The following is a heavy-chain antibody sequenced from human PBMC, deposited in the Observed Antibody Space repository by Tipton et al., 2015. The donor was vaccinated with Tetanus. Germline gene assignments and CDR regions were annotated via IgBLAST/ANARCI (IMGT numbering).Heavy chain of an antibody. V-gene: IGHV3-30*18. CDR3: AKDNGRSGYDYDDY. CDR2: ISYDGSNK. Sequence: RSLRLSCAASGFTFSNYGMHWVRQAPGKGLEWVAVISYDGSNKYYADSVKGRFTISRDNSKNTLYLQMNSLRAEDTAVYYCAKDNGRSGYDYDDYWGQGTLVTVSS. D-gene: IGHD5-12*01. J-gene: IGHJ4*02. CDR1: GFTFSNYG.